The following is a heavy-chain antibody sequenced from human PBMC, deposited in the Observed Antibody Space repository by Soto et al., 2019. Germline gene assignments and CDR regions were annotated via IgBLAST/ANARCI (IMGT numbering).Heavy chain of an antibody. CDR1: GGSISSYY. Sequence: SETLSLTCTVSGGSISSYYWSWIRQPPGKGLEWIGYIYYSGSTNYNPSLKSRVTISVDTSKNQFSLKLSSVTAADTAVYYCARYSGSMAQGHYYYYYGMDVWGQGTTVTVSS. V-gene: IGHV4-59*01. CDR3: ARYSGSMAQGHYYYYYGMDV. J-gene: IGHJ6*02. D-gene: IGHD3-10*01. CDR2: IYYSGST.